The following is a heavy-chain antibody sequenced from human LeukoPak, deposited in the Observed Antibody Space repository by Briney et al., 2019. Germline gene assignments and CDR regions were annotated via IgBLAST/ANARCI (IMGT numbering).Heavy chain of an antibody. CDR2: ISGSGGST. Sequence: PGGSLRLSCAASGFTVSSNYMSWVRQAPGKGLEWVSAISGSGGSTYYADSVKGRFTISRDNSKSTLYLQMNSLRAEDTAVYYCAKAGDPGPTPYYFDYWGQGTLVTVSS. J-gene: IGHJ4*02. CDR3: AKAGDPGPTPYYFDY. CDR1: GFTVSSNY. V-gene: IGHV3-23*01.